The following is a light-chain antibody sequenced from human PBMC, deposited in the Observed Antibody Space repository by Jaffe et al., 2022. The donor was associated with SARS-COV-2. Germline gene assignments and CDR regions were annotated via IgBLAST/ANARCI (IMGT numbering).Light chain of an antibody. J-gene: IGLJ1*01. CDR1: SSDVGAYNY. CDR2: DVT. Sequence: QSALTQPVSVSGSPGQSITISCIGTSSDVGAYNYVSWYQQHPGKAPKLLISDVTNRPSGVSNRFSGSKSGNTASLTVSGLQTEDEADYFCTSYTTRGTLVFGTGTKVTVL. V-gene: IGLV2-14*03. CDR3: TSYTTRGTLV.